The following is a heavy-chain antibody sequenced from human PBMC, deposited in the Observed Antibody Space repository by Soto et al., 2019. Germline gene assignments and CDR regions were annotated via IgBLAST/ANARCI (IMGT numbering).Heavy chain of an antibody. CDR3: ARDIEQWLVRVRGGSWFDP. V-gene: IGHV1-18*01. CDR2: ISAYNGNT. CDR1: GYTFTSYG. Sequence: QVQLVQSGAEVKKPGASVKVSCKASGYTFTSYGISWVRQAPGQGLEWMGWISAYNGNTNYAQKLQGRVTMTTDTSTSTAYMELRSLRSDDTAVYYCARDIEQWLVRVRGGSWFDPWGQGTLVTVSS. D-gene: IGHD6-19*01. J-gene: IGHJ5*02.